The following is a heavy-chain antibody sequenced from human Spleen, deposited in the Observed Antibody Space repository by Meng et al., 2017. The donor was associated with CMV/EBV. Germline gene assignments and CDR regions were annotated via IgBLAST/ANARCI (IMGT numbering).Heavy chain of an antibody. V-gene: IGHV3-33*01. J-gene: IGHJ6*02. CDR2: VRFDGGDK. CDR1: GFSFSTYA. Sequence: GESLKISCAASGFSFSTYAMHWVRQAPGKGLEWVALVRFDGGDKFYTDSVKGRFTISRDNSKNTLYLQMSSLKTEDTAVYYCTRPLSGGSDSDYGMAVWGQGTTVTVSS. D-gene: IGHD1-26*01. CDR3: TRPLSGGSDSDYGMAV.